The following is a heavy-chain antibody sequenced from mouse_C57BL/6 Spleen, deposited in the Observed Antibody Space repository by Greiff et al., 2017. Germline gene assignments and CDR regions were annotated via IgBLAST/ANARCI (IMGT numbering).Heavy chain of an antibody. CDR3: ARREGGKGWYFDD. V-gene: IGHV1-62-2*01. D-gene: IGHD1-3*01. CDR1: GYTFTEYT. Sequence: VQLQQSGAELVKPGASVKLSCNASGYTFTEYTIHGVKQRSGPGLEWVGWFYPGSGSVKYNEKFKDKATLTADKSSSTVYMEISRVTTEDSAVYCCARREGGKGWYFDDWGTGTTVTVSS. CDR2: FYPGSGSV. J-gene: IGHJ1*03.